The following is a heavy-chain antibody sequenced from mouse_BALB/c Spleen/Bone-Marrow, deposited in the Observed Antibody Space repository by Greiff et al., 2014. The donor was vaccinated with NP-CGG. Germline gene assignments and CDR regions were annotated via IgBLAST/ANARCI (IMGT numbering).Heavy chain of an antibody. CDR2: INGGSNTT. CDR3: ARGTTALKYFDV. Sequence: DVMLVESGGGLVQPGGSRKLSCAASGFTFSSFGMHWIRQAPEKGLEWVAYINGGSNTTYYADTVKGRSTISRDNSKNTLFLQMTSLRTEDAAVYFCARGTTALKYFDVWGEGTTVTVSS. J-gene: IGHJ1*01. V-gene: IGHV5-17*02. CDR1: GFTFSSFG. D-gene: IGHD1-2*01.